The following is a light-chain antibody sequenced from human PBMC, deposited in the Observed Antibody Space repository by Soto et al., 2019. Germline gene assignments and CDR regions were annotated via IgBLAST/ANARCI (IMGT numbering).Light chain of an antibody. J-gene: IGKJ5*01. CDR1: QSVRSNF. Sequence: EGVLTQSPGTLSLAPGERATLSCRAIQSVRSNFLAWYQQKPGQAPRLLIYGASNRATGIPDRFSGSGYGTDFNLTITRLEPEDFAISYCQQYDNWPPATFGQGTRLEIK. V-gene: IGKV3-20*01. CDR3: QQYDNWPPAT. CDR2: GAS.